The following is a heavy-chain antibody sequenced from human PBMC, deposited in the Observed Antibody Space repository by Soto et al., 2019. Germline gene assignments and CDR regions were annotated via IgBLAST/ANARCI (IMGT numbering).Heavy chain of an antibody. CDR3: AREYSYGHRMFDY. D-gene: IGHD5-18*01. V-gene: IGHV4-39*02. CDR2: IYYSGST. J-gene: IGHJ4*02. Sequence: QLQLQESGPGLVKPSETLSLTCTVSGGSISSSSYYWGWIRQPPGKGLEWIGSIYYSGSTYYNPSLMSRVNISVDTSKHQFSRTLSSVTAADTAVYYCAREYSYGHRMFDYWGQGTLVTVSS. CDR1: GGSISSSSYY.